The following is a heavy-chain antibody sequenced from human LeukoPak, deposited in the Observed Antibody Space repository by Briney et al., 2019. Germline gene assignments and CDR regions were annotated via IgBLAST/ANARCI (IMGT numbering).Heavy chain of an antibody. CDR3: ARGKELPDAFDI. CDR2: IYHSGST. CDR1: GGSISSGGYS. J-gene: IGHJ3*02. V-gene: IGHV4-30-2*01. D-gene: IGHD1-26*01. Sequence: SETLSLTCAVSGGSISSGGYSWGWIRQPPGKGLEWIGYIYHSGSTYYNPSLKSRVTISVDRSKNQFSLKLSSVTAADTAVYYCARGKELPDAFDIWGQGTMVTVSS.